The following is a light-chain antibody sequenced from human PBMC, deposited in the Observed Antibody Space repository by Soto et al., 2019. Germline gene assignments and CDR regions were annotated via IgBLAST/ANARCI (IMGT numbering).Light chain of an antibody. CDR2: EVS. Sequence: QSVLTQPASVSGSPGQSITISCTGTSSDIGGYNFVSWYHQHPGKAPKLMIYEVSNRPSGVSDRFSGSKSGNTASLTISGLQAEDEADYYCSSKTSSSSPFVFGTGTKVTVL. CDR3: SSKTSSSSPFV. J-gene: IGLJ1*01. V-gene: IGLV2-14*01. CDR1: SSDIGGYNF.